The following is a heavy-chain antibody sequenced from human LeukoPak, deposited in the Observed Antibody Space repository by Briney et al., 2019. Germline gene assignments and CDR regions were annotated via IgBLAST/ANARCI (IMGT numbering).Heavy chain of an antibody. Sequence: GGSLRLSCAASGFTFSSYEMNWVRQAPGKGLEWVSYISSSGSTIYYADSVKGRFTISRDNAKNSLYLQMNSLRAEDTAVYYCARWTSYSSTWALEYWGQGTLVTVSS. J-gene: IGHJ4*02. CDR1: GFTFSSYE. CDR2: ISSSGSTI. CDR3: ARWTSYSSTWALEY. D-gene: IGHD6-13*01. V-gene: IGHV3-48*03.